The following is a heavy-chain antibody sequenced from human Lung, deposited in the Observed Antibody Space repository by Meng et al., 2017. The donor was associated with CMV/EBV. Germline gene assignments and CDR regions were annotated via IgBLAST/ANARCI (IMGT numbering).Heavy chain of an antibody. V-gene: IGHV4-59*01. CDR3: ARDNPTSGIDY. J-gene: IGHJ4*02. CDR2: IYYSGST. D-gene: IGHD1-1*01. Sequence: SETLSLTCTVSGGSISSYYWSWIRQPPGKGLEWIGYIYYSGSTNYNPSLKSRVTISVDTSKNQFSLKLSSVTAADTAVYYCARDNPTSGIDYWGQGTLVTVSS. CDR1: GGSISSYY.